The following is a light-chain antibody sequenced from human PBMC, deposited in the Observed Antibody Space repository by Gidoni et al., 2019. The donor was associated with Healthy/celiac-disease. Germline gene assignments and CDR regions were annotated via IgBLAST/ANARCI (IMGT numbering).Light chain of an antibody. CDR2: SNN. Sequence: HSVLTQPPSASGTPGQKLTISCSGISSNIGSNTVNWYQQLPGTAPKLPIYSNNQRPSWVPDRFSGSKSGTSASLAISGLQSEDEADYYCAAWDDSLNGWVFGGGTKLTVL. J-gene: IGLJ3*02. CDR1: SSNIGSNT. CDR3: AAWDDSLNGWV. V-gene: IGLV1-44*01.